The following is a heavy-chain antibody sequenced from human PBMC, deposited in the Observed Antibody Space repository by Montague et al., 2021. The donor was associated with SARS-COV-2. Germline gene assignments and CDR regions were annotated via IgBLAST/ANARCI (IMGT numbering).Heavy chain of an antibody. V-gene: IGHV4-34*01. CDR1: GGSFSDYS. CDR2: INHSGIT. Sequence: SETRSLTCAVYGGSFSDYSWTWIRQPPGKGLEWIGEINHSGITKYNPTLKSRVTISVDVSKNQFSLKLTSVTAADTAVYYCARGRVEITVMVVVFTGGIYYLDSWGQGTLVTVSS. J-gene: IGHJ4*02. D-gene: IGHD3-22*01. CDR3: ARGRVEITVMVVVFTGGIYYLDS.